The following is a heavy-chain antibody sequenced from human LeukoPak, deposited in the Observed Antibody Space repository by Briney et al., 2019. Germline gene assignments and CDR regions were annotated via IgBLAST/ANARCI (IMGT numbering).Heavy chain of an antibody. Sequence: ASVTVSCKASGYTFTDYHIHWVRQAPGQGLEWMGWINPNSGGTNYAQKFQGRVTMTRDTSISTAYMELSRLRSDDTAVYYCARDLLIGVVIPNWFDPWGQGTLVTVSS. CDR1: GYTFTDYH. J-gene: IGHJ5*02. D-gene: IGHD3-3*01. CDR3: ARDLLIGVVIPNWFDP. CDR2: INPNSGGT. V-gene: IGHV1-2*02.